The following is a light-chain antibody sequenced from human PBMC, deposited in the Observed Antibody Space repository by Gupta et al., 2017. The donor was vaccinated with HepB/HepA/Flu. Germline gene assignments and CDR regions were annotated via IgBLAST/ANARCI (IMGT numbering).Light chain of an antibody. V-gene: IGKV1-5*03. CDR1: QSIGSW. J-gene: IGKJ4*01. CDR3: QQYNSYSALT. Sequence: DIQMTQSPSTLSASVGDRVTITCRASQSIGSWLAWYQQKPGKAPNLLISKASTLESGVPSRLSGSGSGTDFSLTISSLQPDDFATYYCQQYNSYSALTFGGGTKVQIK. CDR2: KAS.